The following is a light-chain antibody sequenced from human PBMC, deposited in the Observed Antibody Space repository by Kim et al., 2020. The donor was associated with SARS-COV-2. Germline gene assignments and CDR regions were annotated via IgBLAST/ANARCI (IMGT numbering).Light chain of an antibody. V-gene: IGKV1-5*03. Sequence: SAAVGDTVTITCRASQTVSTYVAWYQQKPGKAPKLLIYRTSTLENGIPARFSGSGSGTEFTLTISSLQPDDLATYYCQQYSTSYFTFAQGTKLEI. CDR3: QQYSTSYFT. CDR2: RTS. CDR1: QTVSTY. J-gene: IGKJ2*01.